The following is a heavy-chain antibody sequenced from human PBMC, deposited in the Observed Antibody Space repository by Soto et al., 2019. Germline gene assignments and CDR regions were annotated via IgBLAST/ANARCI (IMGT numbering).Heavy chain of an antibody. CDR2: ISSSSSYI. Sequence: GGSLRLSCAASGFTFSSYSMNWVRQAPGKGLEWVSSISSSSSYIYYADSVKGRFTISRDNAKNSLYLQMNSLRAEDTAVYYCARDLTDSIAADTNYYYYYYYMDVWGKGTTVTVSS. V-gene: IGHV3-21*01. CDR3: ARDLTDSIAADTNYYYYYYYMDV. CDR1: GFTFSSYS. J-gene: IGHJ6*03. D-gene: IGHD6-13*01.